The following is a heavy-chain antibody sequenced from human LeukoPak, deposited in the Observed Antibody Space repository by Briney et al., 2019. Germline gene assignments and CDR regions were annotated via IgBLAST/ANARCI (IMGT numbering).Heavy chain of an antibody. CDR1: GYTFTGYY. D-gene: IGHD2-15*01. V-gene: IGHV1-2*02. Sequence: GASVKVSCKASGYTFTGYYMHWVRPAPGQGLEWMGWINPNSGGTNYAQKFQGRVTMTRDTSISTAYMELSRLRSDDTAVYYCAAELYCSGGSCYTDYWGQGTLVTVSS. CDR3: AAELYCSGGSCYTDY. CDR2: INPNSGGT. J-gene: IGHJ4*02.